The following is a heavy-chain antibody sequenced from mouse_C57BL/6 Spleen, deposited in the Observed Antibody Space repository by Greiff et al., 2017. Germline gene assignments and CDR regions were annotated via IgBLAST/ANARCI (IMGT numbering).Heavy chain of an antibody. J-gene: IGHJ4*01. Sequence: DVQLVESGGDLVKPGGSLKLSCAASGFTFSSYGMSWVRQTPDKRLEWVATISSGGSYTYSPDNVKGRFPITRDNAKNTLYLQMSRRKSEDTAMYYCARGVLDWDMDVWGQGTSVTVSS. D-gene: IGHD4-1*01. V-gene: IGHV5-6*01. CDR3: ARGVLDWDMDV. CDR2: ISSGGSYT. CDR1: GFTFSSYG.